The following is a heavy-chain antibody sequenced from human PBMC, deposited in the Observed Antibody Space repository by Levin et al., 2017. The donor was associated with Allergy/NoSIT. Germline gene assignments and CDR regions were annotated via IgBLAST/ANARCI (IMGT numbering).Heavy chain of an antibody. V-gene: IGHV3-30-3*01. J-gene: IGHJ6*02. CDR1: GFTFSSYA. D-gene: IGHD6-13*01. CDR3: ARDSYSSSWTVYYYYYGMDV. CDR2: ISYDGSNK. Sequence: GESLKISCAASGFTFSSYAMHWVRQAPGKGLEWVAVISYDGSNKYYADSVKGRFTISRDNSKNTLYLQMNSLRAEDTAVYYCARDSYSSSWTVYYYYYGMDVWGQGTTVTVSS.